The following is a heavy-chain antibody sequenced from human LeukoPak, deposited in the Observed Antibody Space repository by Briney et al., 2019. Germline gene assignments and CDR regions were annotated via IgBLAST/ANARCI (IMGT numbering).Heavy chain of an antibody. CDR2: ISNSGSTI. V-gene: IGHV3-11*04. D-gene: IGHD5-18*01. CDR1: EFTFSDYC. Sequence: GGSLRLSCAAFEFTFSDYCMGWIRQAPGKGLEWVSYISNSGSTIYYADSVKGRFTISRDNAKNTLYLQMNSLRAEDTAVYYCARRRGYSYGTLDYWGQGTLVTVSS. J-gene: IGHJ4*02. CDR3: ARRRGYSYGTLDY.